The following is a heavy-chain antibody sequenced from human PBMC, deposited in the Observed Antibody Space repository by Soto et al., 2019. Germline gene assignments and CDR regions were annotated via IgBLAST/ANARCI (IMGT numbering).Heavy chain of an antibody. Sequence: GGSVRLSCAASGFTFSDYYIHWIRRAPGKGLEWISYISGNGEIIQYAASARGRFTISRDNAENSVYLEMDRLRAEDTALYYCARDVDADFRTDFDYWGRGTLVTVSS. V-gene: IGHV3-11*01. CDR3: ARDVDADFRTDFDY. J-gene: IGHJ4*02. D-gene: IGHD4-17*01. CDR1: GFTFSDYY. CDR2: ISGNGEII.